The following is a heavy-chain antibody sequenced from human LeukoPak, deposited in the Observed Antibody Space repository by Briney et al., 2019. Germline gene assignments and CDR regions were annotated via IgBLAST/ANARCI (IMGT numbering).Heavy chain of an antibody. CDR1: VYTFTSYY. CDR2: INPSGGST. CDR3: ARHFTIFGVVVDDY. Sequence: ASVKVSFKSSVYTFTSYYIHWVRQAPGQGLEWMGIINPSGGSTSYAQKFQGRVTMTRDTSTSTVYMEVSSLRSEDTAVYYCARHFTIFGVVVDDYWGQGSLVTVSS. D-gene: IGHD3-3*01. V-gene: IGHV1-46*01. J-gene: IGHJ4*02.